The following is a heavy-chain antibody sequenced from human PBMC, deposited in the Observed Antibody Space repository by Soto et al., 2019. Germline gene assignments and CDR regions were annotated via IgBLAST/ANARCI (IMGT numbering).Heavy chain of an antibody. D-gene: IGHD3-22*01. V-gene: IGHV1-24*01. J-gene: IGHJ5*02. Sequence: ASVKVSRKVSGYTLTELSMHWVRQAPGKGLEWMGGFDPEDGETIYAQKFQGRVTMTEDTSTDTAYMELSSLRSEDTAVYYCATDTYYYDSSGYLFYWFDPWGQGTLVTVSS. CDR2: FDPEDGET. CDR1: GYTLTELS. CDR3: ATDTYYYDSSGYLFYWFDP.